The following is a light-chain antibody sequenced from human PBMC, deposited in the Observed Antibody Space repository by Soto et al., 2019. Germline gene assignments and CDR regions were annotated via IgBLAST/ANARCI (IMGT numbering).Light chain of an antibody. CDR2: EVS. Sequence: QSALTQPASVSGSPGQSITISCTGTSSDVGSYNLVSWYQQYPGKAPKLMIYEVSKRPSGVSDRFSGSKSGNTASLTISGLQAEDEAEYYCCSYAGGRTWVFGGGTKVPS. V-gene: IGLV2-23*02. J-gene: IGLJ3*02. CDR3: CSYAGGRTWV. CDR1: SSDVGSYNL.